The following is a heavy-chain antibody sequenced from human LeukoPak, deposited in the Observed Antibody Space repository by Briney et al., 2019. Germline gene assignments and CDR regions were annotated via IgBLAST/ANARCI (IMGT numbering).Heavy chain of an antibody. CDR3: ARDSAGAPEGY. J-gene: IGHJ4*02. Sequence: ASVKVSCKASGYTFTSYYMHWVRQAPGQGLEWMGIINPSGGSTSYAQKFQGRVTMTRDMSTSTVYMELCSLRSEDTAVYYCARDSAGAPEGYWGQGTLVTVSS. CDR2: INPSGGST. V-gene: IGHV1-46*01. CDR1: GYTFTSYY. D-gene: IGHD1-26*01.